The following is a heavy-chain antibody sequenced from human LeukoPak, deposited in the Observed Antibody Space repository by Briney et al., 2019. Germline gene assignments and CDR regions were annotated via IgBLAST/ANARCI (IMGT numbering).Heavy chain of an antibody. Sequence: GASVKVSCKASGYTFTSYGISWVRQAPGQGLEWMGWISAHNGNTNHAQKLQGRVTMTTDTSTSTAYMELRSLRSDDTAVYYCARRVGGDTPSRLDPWGQGTLVTVSS. CDR1: GYTFTSYG. CDR3: ARRVGGDTPSRLDP. CDR2: ISAHNGNT. V-gene: IGHV1-18*01. D-gene: IGHD3-16*01. J-gene: IGHJ5*02.